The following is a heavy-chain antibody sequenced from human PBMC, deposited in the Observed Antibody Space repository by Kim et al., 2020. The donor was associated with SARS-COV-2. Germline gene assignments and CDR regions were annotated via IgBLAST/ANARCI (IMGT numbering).Heavy chain of an antibody. V-gene: IGHV4-38-2*02. D-gene: IGHD1-26*01. CDR2: IYHSGST. CDR3: ARGGSYYHTNWFDP. J-gene: IGHJ5*02. CDR1: GYSISSGYY. Sequence: SETLSLTCTVSGYSISSGYYWGWIRQPPGKGLEWIGSIYHSGSTYYNPSLKSRVTISVDTSKNQFSLKLSSVTAADTAVYYCARGGSYYHTNWFDPWGQGTLVTVSS.